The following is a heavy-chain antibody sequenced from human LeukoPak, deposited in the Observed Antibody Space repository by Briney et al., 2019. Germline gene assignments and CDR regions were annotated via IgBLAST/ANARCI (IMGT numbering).Heavy chain of an antibody. CDR2: ISYDGSNK. V-gene: IGHV3-30-3*01. Sequence: GGSLRLSCAASGFTFSSYAMHWVRQAPGKALEWVAVISYDGSNKYYADSVKGRFTISRDNSKNTLYLQMNSLRVEDTAVYYCARAGREHQLLWPPDHWGQGTMVTVSS. J-gene: IGHJ4*02. CDR1: GFTFSSYA. D-gene: IGHD2-2*01. CDR3: ARAGREHQLLWPPDH.